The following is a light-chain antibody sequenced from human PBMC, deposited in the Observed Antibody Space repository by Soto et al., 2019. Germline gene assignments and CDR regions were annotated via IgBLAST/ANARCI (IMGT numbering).Light chain of an antibody. CDR2: ATS. J-gene: IGKJ1*01. CDR1: QTIIRF. V-gene: IGKV1-39*01. Sequence: DIQMTQSPSSLSASVGDRVTITCRASQTIIRFVNWYQQRPGKAPDLLIYATSSLPRGVPSRFSGSGSGTEFTLTIASVQPEDFGIYFCQQSYKTPQTFGQGTKVEIK. CDR3: QQSYKTPQT.